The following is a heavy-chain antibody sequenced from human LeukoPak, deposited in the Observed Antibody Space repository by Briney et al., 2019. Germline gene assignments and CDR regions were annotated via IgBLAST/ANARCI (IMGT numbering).Heavy chain of an antibody. D-gene: IGHD5-12*01. CDR2: ISAYNGNT. J-gene: IGHJ6*02. Sequence: GASVEVSCKASGYTFTSYGISWVRQAPGQGLEWMGWISAYNGNTNYAQKLQGRVTMTTDTSTSTAYMELRSLRSDDTAVYYCAVYSGYRYYYYYYGMDVWGQGTTVTVSS. CDR1: GYTFTSYG. V-gene: IGHV1-18*01. CDR3: AVYSGYRYYYYYYGMDV.